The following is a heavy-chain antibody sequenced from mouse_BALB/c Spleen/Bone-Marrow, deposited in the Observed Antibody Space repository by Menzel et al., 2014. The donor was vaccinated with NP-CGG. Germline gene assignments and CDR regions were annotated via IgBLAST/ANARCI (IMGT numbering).Heavy chain of an antibody. CDR2: ISSGSTSI. Sequence: EVKLVESGGGLVQPGGSRKLSCAVSGFTFSSFGMHWVRQAPEKGLEWVAYISSGSTSIFYADTLKGRFTFSRDNPKNTLYLQMTSLRSEDTAMYYCARSRGNWDGFDYWGQGTTLTVSS. J-gene: IGHJ2*01. D-gene: IGHD4-1*01. V-gene: IGHV5-17*02. CDR1: GFTFSSFG. CDR3: ARSRGNWDGFDY.